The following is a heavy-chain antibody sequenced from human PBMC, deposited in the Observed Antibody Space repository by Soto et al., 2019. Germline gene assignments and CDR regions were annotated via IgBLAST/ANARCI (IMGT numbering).Heavy chain of an antibody. CDR1: CGSIRSGGYY. J-gene: IGHJ1*01. CDR2: IYHFGTT. CDR3: AREDYYDSCD. V-gene: IGHV4-61*08. Sequence: SEPLSLTWTVSCGSIRSGGYYWSWIRQHPGKGLEWIGYIYHFGTTNYNPSLKSRVTISVDTSKNQFSLKLSSVTAADTAVYYCAREDYYDSCDWGQGTLVTVSS. D-gene: IGHD3-22*01.